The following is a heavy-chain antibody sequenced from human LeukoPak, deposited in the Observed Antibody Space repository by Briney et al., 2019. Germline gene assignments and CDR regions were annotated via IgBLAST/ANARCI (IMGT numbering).Heavy chain of an antibody. V-gene: IGHV3-23*01. D-gene: IGHD2-8*02. CDR3: ATYRQVLLPFES. CDR1: GFTFSSYA. Sequence: GGSLRLSRAASGFTFSSYAMIWVRQPPGKGLEWVSSIFPSGGEIHYADSVRGRFTISGDNSKSTLSLQMNSLRAEDTAIYYCATYRQVLLPFESWGQGTLVTVSS. CDR2: IFPSGGEI. J-gene: IGHJ4*02.